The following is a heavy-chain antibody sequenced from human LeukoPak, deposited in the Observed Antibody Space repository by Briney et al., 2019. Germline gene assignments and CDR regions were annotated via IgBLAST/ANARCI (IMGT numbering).Heavy chain of an antibody. CDR2: IYHSGST. Sequence: SETLSLTCAVSGGSISSGNWWSWVRQPPGKGLEWIGEIYHSGSTNYNPSLKSRVTISVDKSKNQFSLKLSSVTAADTAVYYCAREGSYGYSWVYWGQGTLVTVSS. CDR1: GGSISSGNW. D-gene: IGHD5-18*01. V-gene: IGHV4-4*02. J-gene: IGHJ4*02. CDR3: AREGSYGYSWVY.